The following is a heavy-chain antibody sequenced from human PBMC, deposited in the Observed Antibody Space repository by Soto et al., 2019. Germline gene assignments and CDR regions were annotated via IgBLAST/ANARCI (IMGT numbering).Heavy chain of an antibody. CDR1: GFTFSSYW. J-gene: IGHJ2*01. D-gene: IGHD3-3*01. CDR2: INSDGSST. CDR3: ARGAWRAWYLDL. V-gene: IGHV3-74*01. Sequence: VQLVESGGGLVQPGGSLRLSCAASGFTFSSYWMHWVRQDPGKGLVWVCRINSDGSSTNYADSVKGRFTNSRDNAENTLYLQMISLGAEDSAVYYCARGAWRAWYLDLWGRGTLVTVSS.